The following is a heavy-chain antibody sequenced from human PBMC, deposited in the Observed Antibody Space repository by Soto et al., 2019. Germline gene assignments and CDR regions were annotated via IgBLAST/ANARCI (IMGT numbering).Heavy chain of an antibody. Sequence: ASVKVSCKASGGTFSSYAISWVRQAPGQGLEWMGIINPSGGSTSYAQKFQGRVTMTRDTSTSTVYMELSSLRSEGTAVYYCATPLWFGENYGMDVWGQGTTVTVSS. V-gene: IGHV1-46*01. D-gene: IGHD3-10*01. CDR3: ATPLWFGENYGMDV. CDR2: INPSGGST. CDR1: GGTFSSYA. J-gene: IGHJ6*02.